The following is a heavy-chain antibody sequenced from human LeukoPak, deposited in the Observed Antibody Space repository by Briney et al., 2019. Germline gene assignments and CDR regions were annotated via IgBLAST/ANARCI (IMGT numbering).Heavy chain of an antibody. CDR2: IKGDGSEE. V-gene: IGHV3-7*04. D-gene: IGHD3-16*01. CDR1: GFTFSNTW. CDR3: ARDLRDFDY. J-gene: IGHJ4*02. Sequence: PGGSLRLSCTASGFTFSNTWMTWVRQAPGRGVEWVANIKGDGSEENYVDSVKGRFAISRDNARDSLYLQMNSLKAEDAAVYYCARDLRDFDYWGQGTLVTVSS.